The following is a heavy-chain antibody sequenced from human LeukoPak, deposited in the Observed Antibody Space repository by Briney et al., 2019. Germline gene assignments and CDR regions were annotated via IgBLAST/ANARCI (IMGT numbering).Heavy chain of an antibody. D-gene: IGHD3-3*01. CDR1: GSSISSGYY. V-gene: IGHV4-38-2*01. CDR3: ARRRYDFWSGSPLDY. J-gene: IGHJ4*02. Sequence: SETLSLTCAVSGSSISSGYYWDWIRQPPGKGLEWIGSIYHSGSTYYNTSLKGRVTISLDMSKNQFSLRLRSVTAADTAMYYYARRRYDFWSGSPLDYWGRGTLVTASS. CDR2: IYHSGST.